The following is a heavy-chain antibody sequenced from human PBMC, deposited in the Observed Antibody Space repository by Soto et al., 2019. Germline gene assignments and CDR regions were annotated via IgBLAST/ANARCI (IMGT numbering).Heavy chain of an antibody. CDR3: ARGWQELDSPDY. D-gene: IGHD1-26*01. J-gene: IGHJ4*02. V-gene: IGHV3-30-3*01. CDR2: ISYDGSNK. CDR1: GFTFSSYA. Sequence: QVQLVESGGGVVQPGRSLRLSCAASGFTFSSYALHWVRQAPGKGLEWVAVISYDGSNKYYADSVKGRFTISRDNSKNTLYLQMNSLRAEDTAVYYCARGWQELDSPDYWGQGTLVTVSS.